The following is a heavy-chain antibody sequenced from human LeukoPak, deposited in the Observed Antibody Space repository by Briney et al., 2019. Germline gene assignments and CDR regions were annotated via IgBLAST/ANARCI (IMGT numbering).Heavy chain of an antibody. CDR2: IYRSGST. CDR1: GGSISSGGYS. V-gene: IGHV4-30-2*01. J-gene: IGHJ4*02. Sequence: PSETLSLTCAVSGGSISSGGYSWSWIRQPPGKGLEWIGYIYRSGSTYYNPSLKSRVTISVDRSKNQFSLKLSSVTAADTAVYYCARGTLGYDYWGQGTLVTVSS. CDR3: ARGTLGYDY. D-gene: IGHD2-15*01.